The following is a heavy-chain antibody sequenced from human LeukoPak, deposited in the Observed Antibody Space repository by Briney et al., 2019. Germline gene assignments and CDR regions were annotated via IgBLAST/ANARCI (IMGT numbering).Heavy chain of an antibody. V-gene: IGHV3-30*18. CDR2: ISYDGSNK. Sequence: GGSLRLSCAASGFTFSSYGMQWVRQAPGKGLEWVAVISYDGSNKYYADSVKGRFTISRDNSKNTLYLQMNSLRAEDTAVYYCAKYSSSSNDYCGMDVWGQGTTVTVSS. CDR1: GFTFSSYG. J-gene: IGHJ6*02. D-gene: IGHD6-6*01. CDR3: AKYSSSSNDYCGMDV.